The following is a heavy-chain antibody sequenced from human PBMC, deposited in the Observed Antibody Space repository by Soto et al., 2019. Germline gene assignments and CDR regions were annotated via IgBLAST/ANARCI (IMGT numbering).Heavy chain of an antibody. V-gene: IGHV3-23*01. Sequence: PGGSLRLSCAASGFTFSTFAMSWVRQAPGKGLEWVSAISGRVGSTYYADSVKGRFTISRDNTKNTLYLQMNSLRAEDTAVYYCARSTLQYSSGWTFDYWGQGTLVTVSS. CDR3: ARSTLQYSSGWTFDY. CDR1: GFTFSTFA. CDR2: ISGRVGST. D-gene: IGHD6-19*01. J-gene: IGHJ4*02.